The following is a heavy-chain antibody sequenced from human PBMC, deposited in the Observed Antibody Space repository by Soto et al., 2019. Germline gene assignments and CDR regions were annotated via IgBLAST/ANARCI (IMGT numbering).Heavy chain of an antibody. J-gene: IGHJ6*03. CDR2: ISSSSSTI. CDR1: GFTFSSYS. D-gene: IGHD3-10*01. CDR3: ATAGGYGSGSYPTDYYYYMDV. V-gene: IGHV3-48*01. Sequence: GGSLRLSCAASGFTFSSYSMNWVRQAPGKGLEWVSYISSSSSTIYYADSVKGRFTISRDNAKNSLYLQMNSLRAEDTAVYYCATAGGYGSGSYPTDYYYYMDVWGKGTTVTVSS.